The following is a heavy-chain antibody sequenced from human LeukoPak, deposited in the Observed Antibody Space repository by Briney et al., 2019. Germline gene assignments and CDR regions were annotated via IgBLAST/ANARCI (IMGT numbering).Heavy chain of an antibody. V-gene: IGHV3-7*01. J-gene: IGHJ5*02. D-gene: IGHD6-19*01. CDR3: ARVRAVAGTTWFDP. CDR2: IKQDGSEN. Sequence: GGSLRLSCAASEFTFSIYWMSWVRQAPGKGLEWVANIKQDGSENYYVDSVKGRFTISRDNAKNSLYLQMNSLRAEDTAVYYCARVRAVAGTTWFDPWGQGTLVTVSS. CDR1: EFTFSIYW.